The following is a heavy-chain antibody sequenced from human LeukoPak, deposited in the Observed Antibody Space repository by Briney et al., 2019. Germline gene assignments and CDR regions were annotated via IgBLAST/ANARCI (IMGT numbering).Heavy chain of an antibody. D-gene: IGHD1-14*01. J-gene: IGHJ3*02. CDR2: ISAYNGNT. CDR1: GYTFTSYG. CDR3: ARAEASYAFDI. V-gene: IGHV1-18*01. Sequence: ASVKVSCKASGYTFTSYGISWVRQAPGQGLEWMGWISAYNGNTNYAQKFQGRVTMTRDTSISTAYMELSRLRSDDTAVYYCARAEASYAFDIWGQGTMVTVSS.